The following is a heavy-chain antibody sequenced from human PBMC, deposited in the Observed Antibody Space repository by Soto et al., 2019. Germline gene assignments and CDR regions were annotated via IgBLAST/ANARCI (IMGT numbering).Heavy chain of an antibody. V-gene: IGHV3-7*01. CDR1: GFTFSSDW. J-gene: IGHJ6*02. CDR3: ARDIVVVPAAILGYSYGYIYYGMDV. CDR2: IKQDGSEK. D-gene: IGHD2-2*02. Sequence: GSLGLACTASGFTFSSDWMSWVRQAPGKGLEWVANIKQDGSEKYYVDSVKGRFTISRDNAKNSLYLQMNSLRAEDTAVYYCARDIVVVPAAILGYSYGYIYYGMDVWGQGTTVTVYS.